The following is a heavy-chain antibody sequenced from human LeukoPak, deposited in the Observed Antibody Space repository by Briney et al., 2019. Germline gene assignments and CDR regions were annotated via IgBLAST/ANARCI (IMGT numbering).Heavy chain of an antibody. V-gene: IGHV3-53*01. J-gene: IGHJ4*02. Sequence: PGGSLRLSCAASGFTVSSNYMSWVRQAPGKGLEWVSVIYSGGSTYYADSVKGRFTISRDNSKNTLYLQMNSLRAEDTAVYYCAIDITNYDFWSGYEPNSTYYWGQGTLVTVSS. CDR2: IYSGGST. CDR3: AIDITNYDFWSGYEPNSTYY. D-gene: IGHD3-3*01. CDR1: GFTVSSNY.